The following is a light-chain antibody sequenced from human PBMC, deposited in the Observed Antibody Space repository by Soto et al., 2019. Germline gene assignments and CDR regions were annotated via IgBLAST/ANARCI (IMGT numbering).Light chain of an antibody. CDR1: QGIRND. CDR2: AAS. J-gene: IGKJ2*01. Sequence: AIQMTQSPSSLSASVGDRVTITCRASQGIRNDLGWYQQKPGKAPKLLIYAASTLQSGVRSRCSGSGSGTDFTVTISCLQPEDFATYYCLHYYNYPRTFGQGTKLEIK. CDR3: LHYYNYPRT. V-gene: IGKV1-6*01.